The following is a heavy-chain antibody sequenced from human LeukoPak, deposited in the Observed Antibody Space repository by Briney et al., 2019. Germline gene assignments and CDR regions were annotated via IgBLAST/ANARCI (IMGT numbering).Heavy chain of an antibody. CDR2: ISGSGGST. CDR3: AKGDHYYDSSGYSDAFDI. V-gene: IGHV3-23*01. D-gene: IGHD3-22*01. CDR1: GFTFSSYA. J-gene: IGHJ3*02. Sequence: GGSLRLSCAASGFTFSSYAMSWVRQAPGKGLEWVSAISGSGGSTYYADSVKGRFTISRDNSKNTLYPQMNSLRAEDTAVYYCAKGDHYYDSSGYSDAFDIWGQGTMVTVSS.